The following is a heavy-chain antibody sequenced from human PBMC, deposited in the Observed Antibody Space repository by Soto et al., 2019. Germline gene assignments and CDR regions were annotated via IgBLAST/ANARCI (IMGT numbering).Heavy chain of an antibody. V-gene: IGHV3-48*03. D-gene: IGHD3-10*01. J-gene: IGHJ4*02. Sequence: EVQLVESGGGSVQPGGSLRLSCVASGFTFSSYEMNWVRQAPGIGLEWLSYISTSGTTMYYADSVKGRFTISRDNAKNTLFLQLNSLRAEDTAVYYCAVDWGHEWFEEIWGRGTLVSVSS. CDR1: GFTFSSYE. CDR3: AVDWGHEWFEEI. CDR2: ISTSGTTM.